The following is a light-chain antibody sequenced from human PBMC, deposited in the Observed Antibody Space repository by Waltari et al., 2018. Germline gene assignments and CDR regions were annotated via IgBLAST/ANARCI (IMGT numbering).Light chain of an antibody. J-gene: IGLJ3*02. V-gene: IGLV1-47*01. CDR1: TSDIGRDY. CDR3: AAWHNSRNGWV. CDR2: RDN. Sequence: QSVLTQPPSASATPGQRVTISCSGATSDIGRDYVYWYQQLPGTAPKLIIYRDNERPSGVPDRFSGSKSGTSASLAISGLQSEDEADYYCAAWHNSRNGWVFGGGTKLTVL.